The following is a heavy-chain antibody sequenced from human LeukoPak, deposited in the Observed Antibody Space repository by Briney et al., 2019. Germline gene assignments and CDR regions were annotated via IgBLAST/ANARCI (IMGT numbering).Heavy chain of an antibody. CDR3: ASSSTVTSQVDP. D-gene: IGHD4-11*01. CDR1: GYTFTSYY. J-gene: IGHJ5*02. CDR2: INPNSGGT. V-gene: IGHV1-2*02. Sequence: ASVKVSCKASGYTFTSYYMHWVRQAPGQGLEWMGWINPNSGGTNYAQKFQGRVTMTRDTSISTAYMELSRLRSDDAAVYYCASSSTVTSQVDPWGQGTLVTVSS.